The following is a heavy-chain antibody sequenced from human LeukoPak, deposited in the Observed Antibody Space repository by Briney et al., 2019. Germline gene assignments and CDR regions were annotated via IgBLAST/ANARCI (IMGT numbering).Heavy chain of an antibody. J-gene: IGHJ6*03. CDR1: GGSLSGYY. CDR2: INHSGST. CDR3: ARMGPHYYYYYMDV. Sequence: SETLSLTCAVYGGSLSGYYWSWIRQPPGKGLEWIGEINHSGSTNYNPSLKSRVTISVDTSKNQFSLKLSSVTAADTAVYYCARMGPHYYYYYMDVWGKGTTVTISS. V-gene: IGHV4-34*01.